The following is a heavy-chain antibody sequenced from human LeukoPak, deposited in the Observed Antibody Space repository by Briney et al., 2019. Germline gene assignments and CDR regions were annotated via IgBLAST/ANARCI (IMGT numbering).Heavy chain of an antibody. CDR2: IYSSGST. D-gene: IGHD5-18*01. CDR3: ARSDGYGLVGI. J-gene: IGHJ3*02. Sequence: PSETLSLTCRVSGASINSGSNYWGCIRQPPGKTLEWIGSIYSSGSTYYNPSLKSRVIIMIDTPKNHFALTLSSVTAADTAVYYCARSDGYGLVGIWGQGTMVTVSS. V-gene: IGHV4-39*06. CDR1: GASINSGSNY.